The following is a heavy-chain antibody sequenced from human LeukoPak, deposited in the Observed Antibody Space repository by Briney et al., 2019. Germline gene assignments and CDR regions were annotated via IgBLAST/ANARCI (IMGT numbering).Heavy chain of an antibody. CDR1: GYTFTSYG. D-gene: IGHD3-22*01. CDR3: AGDVTMILGDSKYFDY. J-gene: IGHJ4*02. V-gene: IGHV1-18*01. CDR2: ISAYNGNT. Sequence: ASVKVSCKASGYTFTSYGISWVRQAPGQGLEWMGWISAYNGNTNYAQKLQGRVTMTTDISTSTAYMELRSLRSDDTAVYYCAGDVTMILGDSKYFDYWGQGTLVTVSS.